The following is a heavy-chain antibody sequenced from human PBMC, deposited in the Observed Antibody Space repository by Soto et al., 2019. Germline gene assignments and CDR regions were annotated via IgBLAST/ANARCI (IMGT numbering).Heavy chain of an antibody. Sequence: SVKVSCKASGGTFSSYTISWVRQAPGQGLEWMGRIIPILGIAKYAQKFQGRVTITADKSTSTAYMELSSLRSEDTAVYYCARLIVGATTNAFDIWGQGTMVTVSS. CDR3: ARLIVGATTNAFDI. V-gene: IGHV1-69*02. J-gene: IGHJ3*02. D-gene: IGHD1-26*01. CDR1: GGTFSSYT. CDR2: IIPILGIA.